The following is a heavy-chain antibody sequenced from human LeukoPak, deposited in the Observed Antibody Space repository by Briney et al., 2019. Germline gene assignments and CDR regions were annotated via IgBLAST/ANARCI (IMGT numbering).Heavy chain of an antibody. CDR3: ASPGATYFDY. V-gene: IGHV4-39*01. CDR2: IYYSGST. Sequence: SETLSLTCAVSGYSISSSSYYWGWIRQPPGKGLEWIGSIYYSGSTYYNPSLKSRVTISVDTSKNQFSLKLSSVTAADTAVYYCASPGATYFDYWGQGTLVTVSS. CDR1: GYSISSSSYY. J-gene: IGHJ4*02. D-gene: IGHD1-26*01.